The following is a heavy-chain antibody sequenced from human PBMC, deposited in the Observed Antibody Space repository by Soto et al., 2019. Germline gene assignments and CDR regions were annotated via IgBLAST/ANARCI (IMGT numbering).Heavy chain of an antibody. Sequence: SETLSLSCTVSGGSIGSGGYYWSWIRQHPGKGLEWIGYIYYSGSTYYNPSLKSRVTISVDTSKNQFSLKLSSVTAADTAVYYCAREPGRDSSGYSDYWGQGTLVTVSS. CDR1: GGSIGSGGYY. J-gene: IGHJ4*02. CDR2: IYYSGST. CDR3: AREPGRDSSGYSDY. D-gene: IGHD3-22*01. V-gene: IGHV4-31*03.